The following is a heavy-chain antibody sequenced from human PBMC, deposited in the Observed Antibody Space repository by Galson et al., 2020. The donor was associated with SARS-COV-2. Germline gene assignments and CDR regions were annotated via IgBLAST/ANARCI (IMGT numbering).Heavy chain of an antibody. CDR3: AGGNDYDDRSGYYYWYFDL. D-gene: IGHD3-22*01. CDR1: GGSISSDSYT. V-gene: IGHV4-61*02. J-gene: IGHJ2*01. CDR2: IYTSGST. Sequence: SETLSLTCTVSGGSISSDSYTWTWLPPSAGKGLEWYGRIYTSGSTNYTPSLKSPVTISVDTSKIQFSLKLSAVAAADPAVYYCAGGNDYDDRSGYYYWYFDLWGRGTLVTVSS.